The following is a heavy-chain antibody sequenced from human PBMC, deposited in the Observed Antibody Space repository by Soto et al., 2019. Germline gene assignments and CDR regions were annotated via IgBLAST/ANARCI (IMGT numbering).Heavy chain of an antibody. CDR1: GFTFSSYG. CDR3: AKDWADYGDYDEHQGVDY. V-gene: IGHV3-30*18. J-gene: IGHJ4*02. D-gene: IGHD4-17*01. CDR2: ISYDGSNK. Sequence: GGSLRLSCAASGFTFSSYGMHWVRQAPGKGLEWVAVISYDGSNKYYADSVKGRFTISRDNSKNTLYLQMNSLRAEDTAVYYCAKDWADYGDYDEHQGVDYWGQGTLVTVSS.